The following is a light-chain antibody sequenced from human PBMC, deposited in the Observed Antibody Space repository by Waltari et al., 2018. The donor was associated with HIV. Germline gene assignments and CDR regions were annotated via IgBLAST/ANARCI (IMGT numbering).Light chain of an antibody. CDR1: QSVLYSSNNKNY. CDR3: QQYYSTPRT. CDR2: WAS. J-gene: IGKJ1*01. V-gene: IGKV4-1*01. Sequence: DIVMTQSPVSLAVSLGERATINCKSSQSVLYSSNNKNYLAWYQQKPGQPPNLLIYWASTRESGVPDRFSGSGSGTDFTLTISSLQAEDVAVYYCQQYYSTPRTFGQGTKVEIK.